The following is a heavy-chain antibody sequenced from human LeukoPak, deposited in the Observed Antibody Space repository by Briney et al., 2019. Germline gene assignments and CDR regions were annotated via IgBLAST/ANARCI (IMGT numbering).Heavy chain of an antibody. V-gene: IGHV1-8*01. CDR1: GYTFTSYD. J-gene: IGHJ6*02. Sequence: ASVKVSCKASGYTFTSYDIKWVRQATGPGLEWMGWMNPNNGNTGYAQKFQSRVTMTRNTSISTAYMKLSSLRSEDTAVYYCARGLEYYYGTFDGMDVWGQGTTVTVSS. CDR2: MNPNNGNT. CDR3: ARGLEYYYGTFDGMDV. D-gene: IGHD3-10*01.